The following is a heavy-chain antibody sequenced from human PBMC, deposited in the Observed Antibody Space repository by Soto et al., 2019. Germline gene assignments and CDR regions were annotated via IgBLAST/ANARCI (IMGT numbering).Heavy chain of an antibody. J-gene: IGHJ4*02. D-gene: IGHD6-19*01. CDR3: ARALSGTIAVAGY. CDR1: GYTFTGYY. CDR2: INPNSGGT. Sequence: QVQLVQSGAEVKKPGASVKVSCKSSGYTFTGYYMHWVRQAPGQGLEWMGWINPNSGGTNYAQKFQGWVTMTRDTSISTAYMELSRLRSDDTAVYYCARALSGTIAVAGYWGQGTLVTVSS. V-gene: IGHV1-2*04.